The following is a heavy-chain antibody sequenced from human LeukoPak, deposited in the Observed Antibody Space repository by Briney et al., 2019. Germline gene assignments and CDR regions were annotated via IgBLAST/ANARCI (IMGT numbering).Heavy chain of an antibody. Sequence: ASVKVSCKASGYTFTSYGISWVRQAPGQGLEWMGWISAYNGNTNYAQKFQGRVTMTRNTSISTAYMELSSLRSEDTAVYYCARDLIRDPRYWGQGTLVTVSS. V-gene: IGHV1-18*01. D-gene: IGHD2-21*01. CDR1: GYTFTSYG. CDR2: ISAYNGNT. J-gene: IGHJ4*02. CDR3: ARDLIRDPRY.